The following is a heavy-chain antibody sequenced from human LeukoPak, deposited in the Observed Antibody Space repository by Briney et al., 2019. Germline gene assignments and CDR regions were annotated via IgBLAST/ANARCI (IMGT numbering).Heavy chain of an antibody. V-gene: IGHV4-34*01. CDR3: ARGPSLWFGELPYYYYMDV. CDR2: INHSGST. D-gene: IGHD3-10*01. CDR1: GGSFSGYY. J-gene: IGHJ6*03. Sequence: KSSETLSLTCAVYGGSFSGYYWSWIRQPPGKGLEWIGEINHSGSTNYNPSLKSRVTISVDTSKNQSSLKLSSVTAADTAVYYCARGPSLWFGELPYYYYMDVWGKGTTVTVSS.